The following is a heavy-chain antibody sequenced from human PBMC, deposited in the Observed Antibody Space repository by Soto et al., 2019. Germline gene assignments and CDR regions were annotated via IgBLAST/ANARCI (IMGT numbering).Heavy chain of an antibody. J-gene: IGHJ4*02. CDR3: GWGVDY. CDR1: GFTFSSYS. Sequence: EVELVESGGGLVKPGGSLRLSCAASGFTFSSYSMNWVRQAPGKGLEWVSSISSSSSYIYYADSVKGRFTISRDNAKNSLYLQMNRLRADGTAVYYCGWGVDYWGQGTLVSVSS. V-gene: IGHV3-21*01. CDR2: ISSSSSYI. D-gene: IGHD3-16*01.